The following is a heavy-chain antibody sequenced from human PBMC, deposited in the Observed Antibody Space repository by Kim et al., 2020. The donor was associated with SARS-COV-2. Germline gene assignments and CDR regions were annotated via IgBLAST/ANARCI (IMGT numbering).Heavy chain of an antibody. J-gene: IGHJ4*02. CDR3: ARGLIQLWLKSYFDY. CDR2: INHSGST. CDR1: GGSFSGYY. V-gene: IGHV4-34*01. D-gene: IGHD5-18*01. Sequence: SETLSLTCAVYGGSFSGYYWSWIRQPPGKGLEWIGEINHSGSTNYNPSLKSRVTISVDTSKNQFSLKLSSVTAADTAVYYCARGLIQLWLKSYFDYWGQGTLVTVSS.